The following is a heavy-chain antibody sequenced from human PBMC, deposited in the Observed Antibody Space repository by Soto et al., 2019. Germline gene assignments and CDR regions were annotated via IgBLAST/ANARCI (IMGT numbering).Heavy chain of an antibody. V-gene: IGHV1-3*01. CDR1: GYTFTSYA. J-gene: IGHJ5*02. Sequence: ASVKVSCKASGYTFTSYAMHWVRQAPGQRLEWMGWSNADNGNTKYSQKFQGRVTITRDTSASKAYMELSSLRSEDTAVYYCARSGRCSGGSCYWFDPLGQGTMVTVSS. CDR2: SNADNGNT. D-gene: IGHD2-15*01. CDR3: ARSGRCSGGSCYWFDP.